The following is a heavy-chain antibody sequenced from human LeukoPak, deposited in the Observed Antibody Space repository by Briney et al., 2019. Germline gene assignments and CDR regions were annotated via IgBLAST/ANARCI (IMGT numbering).Heavy chain of an antibody. J-gene: IGHJ4*02. CDR1: GYSFTTYW. Sequence: GESLKISCKASGYSFTTYWIGWVRQMPGKGLEWMGIIHPGDSDTRYSPSFQGQVTISADKSISTAYLQWSSLKASDTAMYYCARQSGAYYYGSGSAHWGQGTLVTASS. CDR3: ARQSGAYYYGSGSAH. V-gene: IGHV5-51*01. CDR2: IHPGDSDT. D-gene: IGHD3-10*01.